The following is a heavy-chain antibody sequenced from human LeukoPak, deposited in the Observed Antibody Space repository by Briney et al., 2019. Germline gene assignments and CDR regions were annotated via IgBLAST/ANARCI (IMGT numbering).Heavy chain of an antibody. D-gene: IGHD2-8*01. V-gene: IGHV1-2*02. CDR1: GYTFTGYY. J-gene: IGHJ6*03. CDR2: INPNSGGT. CDR3: ASSYCTNGVYAYYYYYMDL. Sequence: GASVKVSCKASGYTFTGYYMHWVRQAPGQGLEWMGWINPNSGGTNYAQKFQGRVTMTRDTSISTAYMELSRLRSDDTAVYYCASSYCTNGVYAYYYYYMDLWGKGTTVTVSS.